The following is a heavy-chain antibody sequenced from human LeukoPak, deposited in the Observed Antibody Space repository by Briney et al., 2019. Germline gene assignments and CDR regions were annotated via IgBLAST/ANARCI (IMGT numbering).Heavy chain of an antibody. CDR2: VLHSGST. J-gene: IGHJ4*02. CDR3: ATYYDSSGYRFDY. D-gene: IGHD3-22*01. Sequence: SETLSLTCTVSGGSISNNYWSWVRQPPGKGLEWIGEVLHSGSTNYNPSLKSRVTMSVDKSKNQFSLKLSSVTAADTAVYYCATYYDSSGYRFDYWGQGTLVTVSS. CDR1: GGSISNNYW. V-gene: IGHV4-4*02.